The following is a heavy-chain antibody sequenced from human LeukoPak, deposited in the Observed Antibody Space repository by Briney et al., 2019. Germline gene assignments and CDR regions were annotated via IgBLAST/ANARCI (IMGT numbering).Heavy chain of an antibody. V-gene: IGHV3-30*02. CDR3: ARGLFLSGYLDAFDI. CDR2: IRYDGSNK. J-gene: IGHJ3*02. Sequence: PGGTLRLSCAASGFTFSSYGMSWVRQAPGKGLEWVAFIRYDGSNKYYADSVKGRFTISRDNSKNTLYLQMNSLRVEDTAVYYCARGLFLSGYLDAFDIWGQGTVVTVSS. CDR1: GFTFSSYG. D-gene: IGHD3-22*01.